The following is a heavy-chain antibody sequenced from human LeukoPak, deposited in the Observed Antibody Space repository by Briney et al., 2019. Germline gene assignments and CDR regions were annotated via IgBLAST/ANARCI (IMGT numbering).Heavy chain of an antibody. Sequence: SETLSLTCTVSGGSISSSRYYWGWIRPPPGKGLEWIGSIYYSGSTYYNPSLKSRVTISLDTSKTQFSLKLSSVTAADTAVYYCARHGSAGVDYWGQGTLVTVSS. D-gene: IGHD6-19*01. CDR2: IYYSGST. V-gene: IGHV4-39*01. J-gene: IGHJ4*02. CDR3: ARHGSAGVDY. CDR1: GGSISSSRYY.